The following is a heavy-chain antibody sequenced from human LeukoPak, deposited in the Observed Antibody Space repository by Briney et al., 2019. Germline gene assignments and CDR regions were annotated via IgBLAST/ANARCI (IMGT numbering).Heavy chain of an antibody. D-gene: IGHD6-13*01. CDR3: ARRYGGSSWYMGFDP. CDR1: GFTFTTSA. Sequence: SVKVSCKASGFTFTTSAVQWVRQARGQRLEWIGWIVVASGNTNYAQNFQERVTITRDMSTSTAYMELSSLRSEDTAVYYCARRYGGSSWYMGFDPWGQGTLVAVSS. CDR2: IVVASGNT. V-gene: IGHV1-58*01. J-gene: IGHJ5*02.